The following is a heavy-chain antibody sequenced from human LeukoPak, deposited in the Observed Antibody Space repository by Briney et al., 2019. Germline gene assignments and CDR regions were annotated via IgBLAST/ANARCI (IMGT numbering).Heavy chain of an antibody. CDR3: ARDYDRSGYSDS. Sequence: GGSLRLSCAASGFTLSSYAINWVRQAPGKGLERVSCISSSGSYIYYADSVRGRFTISRDNAKNSLYLQMNSLRVEDTAVYYCARDYDRSGYSDSWGQGTLVTVSS. CDR1: GFTLSSYA. CDR2: ISSSGSYI. V-gene: IGHV3-21*01. J-gene: IGHJ4*02. D-gene: IGHD3-22*01.